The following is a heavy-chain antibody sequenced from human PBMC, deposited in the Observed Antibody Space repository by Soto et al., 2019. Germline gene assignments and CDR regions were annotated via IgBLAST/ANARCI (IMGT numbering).Heavy chain of an antibody. CDR1: GFMFSTTD. CDR2: IEGSGTIT. CDR3: VKNSGWFNS. D-gene: IGHD3-10*01. V-gene: IGHV3-23*01. Sequence: GGSLRLSCAASGFMFSTTDMSWVRQAPGKGLEWVTTIEGSGTITYYAGSVRGRLTISRDNSKNTVYLQMDSLTADDTAVYYCVKNSGWFNSWGQGTPVTVSS. J-gene: IGHJ5*01.